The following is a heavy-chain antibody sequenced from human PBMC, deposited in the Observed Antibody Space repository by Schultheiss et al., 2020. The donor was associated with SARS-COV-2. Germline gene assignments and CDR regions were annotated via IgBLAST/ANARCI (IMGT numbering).Heavy chain of an antibody. CDR3: AKGGYDVVVPAASSFDY. J-gene: IGHJ4*02. D-gene: IGHD2-2*01. CDR2: ISGSGGST. V-gene: IGHV3-23*01. CDR1: GFTFSSYA. Sequence: GESLKISCAASGFTFSSYAMSWVRQAPGKGLEWVSAISGSGGSTYYADSVKGRFTISRDNSKNTLYLQMNSLRAEDTAVYYCAKGGYDVVVPAASSFDYWGQGTLVTVSS.